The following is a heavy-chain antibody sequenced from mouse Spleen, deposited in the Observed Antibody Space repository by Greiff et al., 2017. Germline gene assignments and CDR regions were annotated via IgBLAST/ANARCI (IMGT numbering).Heavy chain of an antibody. V-gene: IGHV1-18*01. CDR1: GYTFTDYN. D-gene: IGHD1-1*01. Sequence: VHVKQSGPELVKPGASVKIPCKASGYTFTDYNMDWVKQSHGKSLEWIGDINPNNGGTIYNQKFKGKATLTVDKSSSTAYMELRSLTSEDTAVYYCARDYYGSSSFAYWGQGTLVTVSA. CDR3: ARDYYGSSSFAY. J-gene: IGHJ3*01. CDR2: INPNNGGT.